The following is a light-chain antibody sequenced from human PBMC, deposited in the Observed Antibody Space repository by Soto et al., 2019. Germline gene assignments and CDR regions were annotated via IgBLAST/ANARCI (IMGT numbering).Light chain of an antibody. CDR1: QSIDKF. CDR3: QQTYDLPWT. Sequence: DIQMTQSPFSLSASVGDRVTITCRASQSIDKFLSWYQQKPGKAPNLLISPASNLQDGVPSRFSGSGSGTDFTLTISSLQPGDFATYFCQQTYDLPWTFGQGTTVEI. CDR2: PAS. V-gene: IGKV1-39*01. J-gene: IGKJ1*01.